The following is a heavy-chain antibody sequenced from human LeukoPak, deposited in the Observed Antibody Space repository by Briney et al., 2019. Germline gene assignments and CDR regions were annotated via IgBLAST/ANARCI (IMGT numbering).Heavy chain of an antibody. D-gene: IGHD4-17*01. CDR2: IXSSSSYI. Sequence: PGGSLRLSCAASGFTFSSYSMNWVRQAPGKGLXXXXSIXSSSSYIXXXXXXXGRFTISRXNAKNSLYLQMNSLRAEDTAVYYCATGRYGDYVSFYWGQGTLVTVSS. CDR1: GFTFSSYS. J-gene: IGHJ4*02. CDR3: ATGRYGDYVSFY. V-gene: IGHV3-21*01.